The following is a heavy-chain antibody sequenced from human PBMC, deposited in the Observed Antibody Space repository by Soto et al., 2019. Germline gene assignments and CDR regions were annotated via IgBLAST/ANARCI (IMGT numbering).Heavy chain of an antibody. CDR3: ARPLRSILTGYYIRDDAFDI. Sequence: SETLSLTCTVSGGSISSSSYYWGWIRQPPGKGLEWIGSIYYSGSTYYNPSLKSRVTISVDTSKNQFSLKLSSVTAADTAVYYCARPLRSILTGYYIRDDAFDIWGQGTMVTVSS. CDR1: GGSISSSSYY. J-gene: IGHJ3*02. V-gene: IGHV4-39*01. CDR2: IYYSGST. D-gene: IGHD3-9*01.